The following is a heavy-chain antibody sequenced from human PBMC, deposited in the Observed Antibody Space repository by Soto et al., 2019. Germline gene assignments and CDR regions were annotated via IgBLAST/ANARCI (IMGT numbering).Heavy chain of an antibody. CDR1: GGSVSSGSYY. Sequence: PSETLSLTCTVSGGSVSSGSYYWSWIRQPPGKGLEWIGYIYYSGSTNYNPSLKSRVTISLDTSRNHFSLKLSSVTTADTAVYFCARDRKLVIPGNYYYYGMDVWGQGTTVTVSS. CDR3: ARDRKLVIPGNYYYYGMDV. J-gene: IGHJ6*02. D-gene: IGHD3-9*01. CDR2: IYYSGST. V-gene: IGHV4-61*03.